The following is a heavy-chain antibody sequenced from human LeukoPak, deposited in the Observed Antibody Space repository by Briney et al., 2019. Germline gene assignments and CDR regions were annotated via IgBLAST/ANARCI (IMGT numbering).Heavy chain of an antibody. CDR3: TRAPPQWLVLTYYYYGMDV. CDR2: IRSKAYGGTT. Sequence: GGSLRLSCAASGFTFSSYAMSWVRQAPGKGLEWVGFIRSKAYGGTTEYAASVEGRFTISRDDSKSIAYLQMNSLKTEDTAVYYCTRAPPQWLVLTYYYYGMDVWGQGTTVTVSS. CDR1: GFTFSSYA. D-gene: IGHD6-19*01. V-gene: IGHV3-49*04. J-gene: IGHJ6*02.